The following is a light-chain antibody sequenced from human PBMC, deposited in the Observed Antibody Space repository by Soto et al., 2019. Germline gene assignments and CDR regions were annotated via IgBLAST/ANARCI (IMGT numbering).Light chain of an antibody. CDR3: SSYAGSNKAV. CDR2: EVS. Sequence: QSVLTHPPSASGTPGQSVTISCTGTSSDVGGYNYVSWYQQHPGKAPKLMLYEVSKRPSGVPDRFSGSKSGTTASLTVSGLQPEDEADYYCSSYAGSNKAVFGTGTKVTVL. V-gene: IGLV2-8*01. J-gene: IGLJ1*01. CDR1: SSDVGGYNY.